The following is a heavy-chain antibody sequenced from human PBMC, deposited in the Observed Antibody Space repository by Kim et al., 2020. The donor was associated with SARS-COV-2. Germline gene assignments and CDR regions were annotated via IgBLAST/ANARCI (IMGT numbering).Heavy chain of an antibody. CDR3: ARHLDTAFDY. D-gene: IGHD5-18*01. V-gene: IGHV4-39*01. CDR2: ST. J-gene: IGHJ4*02. Sequence: STHTNPTLKSQVTISVDTSKNQFSLKRSSVTAAETAVYYCARHLDTAFDYWGQGTLVTVSS.